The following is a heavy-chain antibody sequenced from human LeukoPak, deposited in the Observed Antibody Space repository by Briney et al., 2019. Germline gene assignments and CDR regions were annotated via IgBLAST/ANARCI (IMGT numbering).Heavy chain of an antibody. V-gene: IGHV5-51*01. J-gene: IGHJ5*02. CDR2: TYPDDSDT. Sequence: GESLKISCKGSGHTFTTYWIGWVRQMPGKGLEWMGITYPDDSDTKYSPSFQGQVTISADKSITTAYLQWSSLKASDTAMYYCARRRIAANNWFDPWGQGTLVTVSS. CDR1: GHTFTTYW. CDR3: ARRRIAANNWFDP. D-gene: IGHD6-13*01.